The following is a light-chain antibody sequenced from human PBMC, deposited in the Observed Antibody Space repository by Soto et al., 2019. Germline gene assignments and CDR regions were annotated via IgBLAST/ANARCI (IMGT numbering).Light chain of an antibody. J-gene: IGLJ1*01. V-gene: IGLV2-14*01. CDR3: SSYTSRNNRYV. CDR2: EVS. Sequence: QSALTQPASVSGAPGRSITISCTGASSDVGGYNYVSWYQQHPGKAPKLLIYEVSNRRPGPSNRFSGSKSGNTASLTISGLQAEDEADYYCSSYTSRNNRYVGGPGTKVTVL. CDR1: SSDVGGYNY.